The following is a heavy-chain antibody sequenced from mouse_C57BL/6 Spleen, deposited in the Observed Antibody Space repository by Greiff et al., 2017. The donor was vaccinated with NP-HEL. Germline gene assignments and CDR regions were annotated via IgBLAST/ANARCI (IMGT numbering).Heavy chain of an antibody. V-gene: IGHV3-1*01. J-gene: IGHJ2*01. CDR1: GYSITSGYD. CDR2: IRYSGST. D-gene: IGHD1-1*02. Sequence: EVQLVESGPGMVKPSQSLSLTCTVTGYSITSGYDWHWIRHFPGNKLEWMGYIRYSGSTNYNPSLKSRISITHDTSKNHFFLKLNSVTTEDTATYYCARRVGYYFDYWGQGTTLTVSS. CDR3: ARRVGYYFDY.